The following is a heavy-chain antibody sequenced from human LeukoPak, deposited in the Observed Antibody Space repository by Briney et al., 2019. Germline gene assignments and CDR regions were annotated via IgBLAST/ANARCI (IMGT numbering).Heavy chain of an antibody. V-gene: IGHV4-34*01. CDR2: INHSGST. CDR3: ARRRRSGWYGPDAFDI. J-gene: IGHJ3*02. D-gene: IGHD6-19*01. CDR1: GVTFSSYA. Sequence: GSLRLSCAASGVTFSSYAMSWVRQPPGKGLEWIGEINHSGSTNYNPSLKSRVTISVDTSKNQFSLKLSSVTAADTAVYYCARRRRSGWYGPDAFDIWGQGTMVTVSS.